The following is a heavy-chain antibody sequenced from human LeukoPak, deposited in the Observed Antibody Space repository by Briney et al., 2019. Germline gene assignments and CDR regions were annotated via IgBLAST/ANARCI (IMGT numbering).Heavy chain of an antibody. J-gene: IGHJ4*02. CDR2: ISGSGGST. V-gene: IGHV3-23*01. CDR3: AKRPCSTTSCSQRHFDY. Sequence: GGCLRLSCAASGFTFGSYAMSWVRQAPGKGLEWVSAISGSGGSTYYADSVKGRFTISRDNSKNTLYLQMSSLRAEDTAVYYCAKRPCSTTSCSQRHFDYWGQGTLVTVSS. D-gene: IGHD2-2*01. CDR1: GFTFGSYA.